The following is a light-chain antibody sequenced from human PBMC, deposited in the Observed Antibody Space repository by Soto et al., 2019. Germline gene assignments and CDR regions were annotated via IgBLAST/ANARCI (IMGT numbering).Light chain of an antibody. J-gene: IGLJ1*01. V-gene: IGLV2-23*02. CDR1: SSDVGSYNL. CDR2: EVS. Sequence: QSVLNQPASVSGSPGQAITISCTGTSSDVGSYNLVSWYQQHPGKAPKLMIYEVSKRPSGVSNRFSGSKSGNTASLTISGLQAEDGADYYCCSYAGSSTFYVFGTGTKVTVL. CDR3: CSYAGSSTFYV.